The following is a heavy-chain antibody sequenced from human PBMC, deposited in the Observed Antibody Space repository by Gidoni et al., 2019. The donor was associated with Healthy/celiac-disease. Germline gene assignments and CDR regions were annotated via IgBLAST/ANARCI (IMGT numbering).Heavy chain of an antibody. D-gene: IGHD3-3*01. CDR2: MNPNSGNT. V-gene: IGHV1-8*01. J-gene: IGHJ5*02. CDR1: GYTFTSSD. Sequence: QVQLVQSGAEVKKPGASVKVSCKASGYTFTSSDINWVRQATGQGLEWMGWMNPNSGNTGYAQKFQGRVTMTRNTSISTAYMELSSLRSEDTAAYYCARDGTTKPINYDFWSGYRYNWFDPWGQGTLVTVSS. CDR3: ARDGTTKPINYDFWSGYRYNWFDP.